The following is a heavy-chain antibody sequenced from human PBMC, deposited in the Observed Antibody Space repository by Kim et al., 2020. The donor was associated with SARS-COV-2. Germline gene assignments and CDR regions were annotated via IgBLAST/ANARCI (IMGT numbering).Heavy chain of an antibody. J-gene: IGHJ3*02. CDR3: SRENGDQALDI. D-gene: IGHD7-27*01. CDR1: GFTLSGYS. V-gene: IGHV3-21*01. Sequence: GGSLRLSCSASGFTLSGYSMKWVRQAPGKGLEWVSALGTSSLSIFYADSVNGRFATSRDNTMNSLYLQMNGLRAEDTAVYYCSRENGDQALDIWGQGTMVTVSS. CDR2: LGTSSLSI.